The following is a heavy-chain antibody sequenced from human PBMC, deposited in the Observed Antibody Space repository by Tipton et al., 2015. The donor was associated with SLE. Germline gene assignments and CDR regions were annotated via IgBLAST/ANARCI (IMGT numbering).Heavy chain of an antibody. D-gene: IGHD4-17*01. Sequence: TLSLTCAVSGYSISSGYYWGWIRQPPGKGLEWIGSIYHSGSSDYNPSLRSRVTISIDTSKNQFSLKLNSVTAADTAVYYCARLGRDGDYENDWYFDFWGRGTLVTVSS. J-gene: IGHJ2*01. V-gene: IGHV4-38-2*01. CDR3: ARLGRDGDYENDWYFDF. CDR2: IYHSGSS. CDR1: GYSISSGYY.